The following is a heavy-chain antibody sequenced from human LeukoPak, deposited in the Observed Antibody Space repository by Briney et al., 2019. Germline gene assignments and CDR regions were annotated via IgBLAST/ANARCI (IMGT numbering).Heavy chain of an antibody. V-gene: IGHV1-69*01. CDR2: IIPIFGTA. CDR3: ARIAQDAFDI. D-gene: IGHD2-15*01. CDR1: GGTFSSYA. J-gene: IGHJ3*02. Sequence: SVKVSCKASGGTFSSYAISWVRQAPGQGLEWMGGIIPIFGTANYAQKFQGRVTITADESTSTAYMELSSLRSEDAAVYYCARIAQDAFDIWGQGTMVTVSS.